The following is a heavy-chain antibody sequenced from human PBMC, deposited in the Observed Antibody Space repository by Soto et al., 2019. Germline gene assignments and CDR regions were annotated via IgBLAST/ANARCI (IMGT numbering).Heavy chain of an antibody. CDR3: ASAARGYSYGHDY. Sequence: ASVKVSCKASGGTFSSYAISGVRQAPGQGLEWMGIINPSGGSTSYAQKFQGRVTMTRDTSTSTVYMELSSLRSADTAVYYCASAARGYSYGHDYWRQGTLVTVSS. J-gene: IGHJ4*02. D-gene: IGHD5-18*01. CDR2: INPSGGST. CDR1: GGTFSSYA. V-gene: IGHV1-46*01.